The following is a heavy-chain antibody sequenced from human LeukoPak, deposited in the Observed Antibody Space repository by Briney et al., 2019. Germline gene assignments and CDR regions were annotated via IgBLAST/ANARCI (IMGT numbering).Heavy chain of an antibody. CDR3: ARQKRLMLNYDFWSGYSTFDY. CDR1: GGSFSGYY. Sequence: PSETLSLTCAVYGGSFSGYYWSWIRQPPGKGLEWIGEINHSGSTNYNPSLKSRVTISVDTSKNQFSLKLSSVTAADTAVYYCARQKRLMLNYDFWSGYSTFDYWGQGTLVTVSS. V-gene: IGHV4-34*01. CDR2: INHSGST. D-gene: IGHD3-3*01. J-gene: IGHJ4*02.